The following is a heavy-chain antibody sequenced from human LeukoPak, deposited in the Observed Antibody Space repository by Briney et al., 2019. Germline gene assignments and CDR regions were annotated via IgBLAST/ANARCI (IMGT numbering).Heavy chain of an antibody. Sequence: TGGSLRLSCAASGFTMSTYAMSWVRLAPGKGLEWVANIKQDGSEKYYVDSVKGRFTISRDNSKNTLYLQMNSLRAEDTAVYYCARDFNLAVEMATILDYWGQGTLVTVSS. J-gene: IGHJ4*02. CDR1: GFTMSTYA. CDR3: ARDFNLAVEMATILDY. V-gene: IGHV3-7*01. CDR2: IKQDGSEK. D-gene: IGHD5-24*01.